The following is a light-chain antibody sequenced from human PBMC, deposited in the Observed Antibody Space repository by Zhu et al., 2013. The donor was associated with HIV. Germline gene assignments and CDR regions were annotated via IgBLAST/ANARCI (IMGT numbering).Light chain of an antibody. Sequence: DIQMTQSPSSLSASVGDRVTITCRASQTIKNYLSWYQQKPGKAPKRLIYAASSLQSGVPSRFSGSGSGTEFTLTISSLQPEDFATYYCHHVNDNPAFGPGTTVDLK. CDR2: AAS. CDR3: HHVNDNPA. CDR1: QTIKNY. V-gene: IGKV1-17*01. J-gene: IGKJ3*01.